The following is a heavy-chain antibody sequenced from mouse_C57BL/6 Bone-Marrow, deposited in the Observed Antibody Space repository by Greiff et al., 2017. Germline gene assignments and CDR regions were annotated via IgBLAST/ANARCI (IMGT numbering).Heavy chain of an antibody. V-gene: IGHV5-4*01. CDR2: ISDGGSYT. CDR1: GFTFSSYA. D-gene: IGHD2-4*01. J-gene: IGHJ2*01. Sequence: EVQRVESGGGLVKPGGSLKLSCAASGFTFSSYAMSWVRQTPEKRLEWVATISDGGSYTYYPDNVKGRFTISRDNAKNNLYLQMSHLKSEDTAMYYCARDGLRQDFDYWGQGTTLTVSS. CDR3: ARDGLRQDFDY.